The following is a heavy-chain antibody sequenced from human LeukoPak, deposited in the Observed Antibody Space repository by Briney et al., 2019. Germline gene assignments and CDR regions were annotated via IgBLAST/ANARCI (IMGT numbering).Heavy chain of an antibody. V-gene: IGHV4-39*01. CDR3: ARHIGPDWRQLVRGGVYYFDY. CDR1: GGSISSSSYY. Sequence: SETLSLTCTVSGGSISSSSYYWGWIRQPPGKGLEWIGSIYYSGRTYYNPSLKSRVTISVDTSKNQFSLKLSSVTAADTAVYYCARHIGPDWRQLVRGGVYYFDYWGQGTLVTVSS. D-gene: IGHD6-13*01. J-gene: IGHJ4*02. CDR2: IYYSGRT.